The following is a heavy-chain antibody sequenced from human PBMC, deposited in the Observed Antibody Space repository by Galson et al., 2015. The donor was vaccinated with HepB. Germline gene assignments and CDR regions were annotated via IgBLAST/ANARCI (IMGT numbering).Heavy chain of an antibody. CDR2: INPNSGGT. D-gene: IGHD3-16*02. J-gene: IGHJ6*02. V-gene: IGHV1-2*04. CDR1: GYTFTSYY. Sequence: SVKVSCKASGYTFTSYYMHWVRQAPGQGLEWMGWINPNSGGTNYAQKFQGWVTMTRDTSISTAYMELSRLRSDDTAVYYCARAQTDFTFGGVIGRDYYYGMDVWGQGTTVTVSS. CDR3: ARAQTDFTFGGVIGRDYYYGMDV.